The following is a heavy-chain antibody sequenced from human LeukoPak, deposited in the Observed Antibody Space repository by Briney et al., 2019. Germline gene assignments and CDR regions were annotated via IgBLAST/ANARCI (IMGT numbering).Heavy chain of an antibody. CDR1: GGTFSSYA. Sequence: SVKVSCKASGGTFSSYAISWVRQAPGQGLEWMGRIIPILGIANYAQKFQGRVTITADKSTSTAYMELSSLRSEDTAVYYCTSLDSSGYYSPLEEDYWGQGTLVTVSS. V-gene: IGHV1-69*04. J-gene: IGHJ4*02. D-gene: IGHD3-22*01. CDR3: TSLDSSGYYSPLEEDY. CDR2: IIPILGIA.